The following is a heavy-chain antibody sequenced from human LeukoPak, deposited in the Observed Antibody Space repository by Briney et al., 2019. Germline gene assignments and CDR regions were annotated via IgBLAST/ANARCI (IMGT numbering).Heavy chain of an antibody. Sequence: GGSLRLSCAASGFTFSSYGMHWVRQAPGKGLEWVAFIRYDGSNKYYADSVKGRFTISRDNSKNTLYLQMNSLRAEDTAVYYCAIIVVVPAATNGYDYWGQGTLVTVSS. CDR2: IRYDGSNK. CDR1: GFTFSSYG. J-gene: IGHJ4*02. V-gene: IGHV3-30*02. CDR3: AIIVVVPAATNGYDY. D-gene: IGHD2-2*01.